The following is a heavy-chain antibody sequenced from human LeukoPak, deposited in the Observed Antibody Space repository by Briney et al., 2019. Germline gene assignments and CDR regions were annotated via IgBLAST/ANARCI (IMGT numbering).Heavy chain of an antibody. Sequence: ASVKVSCKASGYTFTSYGISWVRQAPGQGLEWMGWISAYNGNTNYAQKLQGRVTMTTDTSTSTAYVELRSLRSDDTAVYYCARDHIVATTDFDYWGQGTLVTVSS. D-gene: IGHD5-12*01. CDR1: GYTFTSYG. CDR2: ISAYNGNT. V-gene: IGHV1-18*01. CDR3: ARDHIVATTDFDY. J-gene: IGHJ4*02.